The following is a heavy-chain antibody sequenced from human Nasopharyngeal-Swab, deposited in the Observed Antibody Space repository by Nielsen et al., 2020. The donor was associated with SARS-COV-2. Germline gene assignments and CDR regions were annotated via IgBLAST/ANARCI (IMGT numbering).Heavy chain of an antibody. Sequence: GGSLRLSCAASGFTFSSYGMHWVRQAPGKGLEWVAVISYDGSNKYYADSVKGRFTISRDNSKNTLYLQMNSLRAEDTAVYYCAKMAGYSSSWYGSSLIDCWGQGTLVTVSS. CDR2: ISYDGSNK. V-gene: IGHV3-30*18. CDR1: GFTFSSYG. D-gene: IGHD6-13*01. J-gene: IGHJ4*02. CDR3: AKMAGYSSSWYGSSLIDC.